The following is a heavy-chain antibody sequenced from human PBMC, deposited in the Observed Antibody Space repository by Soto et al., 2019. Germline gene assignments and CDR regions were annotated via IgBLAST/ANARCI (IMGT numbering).Heavy chain of an antibody. J-gene: IGHJ4*02. D-gene: IGHD3-22*01. Sequence: ASVKVSCKASGGTFSSYAISWVRQAPGQGLEWMGGIIPIFGTANYAQKFQGRVTITADESTSTAYMELSSLRSEDTAVYYCAREWLPEYYFDYWGQGILVTVSS. V-gene: IGHV1-69*13. CDR3: AREWLPEYYFDY. CDR1: GGTFSSYA. CDR2: IIPIFGTA.